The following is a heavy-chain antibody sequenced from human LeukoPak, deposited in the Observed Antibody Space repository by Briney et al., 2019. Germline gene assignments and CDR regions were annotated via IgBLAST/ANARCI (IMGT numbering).Heavy chain of an antibody. CDR2: TNYRSRWYN. V-gene: IGHV6-1*01. CDR3: ARDRWSYYFDY. CDR1: GDSVSSNSAA. J-gene: IGHJ4*02. Sequence: SQTPSPTCAISGDSVSSNSAAGNCIRQSPSKGLEWQVSTNYRSRWYNDYAVSVKSRIAIDPDTSKNQFSLQLNSVTPEDTAVYYCARDRWSYYFDYWGQGALVTVSS. D-gene: IGHD6-13*01.